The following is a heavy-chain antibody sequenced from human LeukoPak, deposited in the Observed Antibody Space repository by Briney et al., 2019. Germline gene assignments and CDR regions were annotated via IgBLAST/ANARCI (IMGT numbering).Heavy chain of an antibody. J-gene: IGHJ4*02. D-gene: IGHD6-19*01. V-gene: IGHV3-43D*03. CDR3: AKDPGSGWYDY. CDR1: GFTFDDYA. CDR2: ISWDGDST. Sequence: PGGSLRLSCAASGFTFDDYATHWVRQAPGKGLEWDSLISWDGDSTYYADSVKGRFTISRDNSKNSLYLQMNSLRAEDTALYYCAKDPGSGWYDYWGQGTLVTVSS.